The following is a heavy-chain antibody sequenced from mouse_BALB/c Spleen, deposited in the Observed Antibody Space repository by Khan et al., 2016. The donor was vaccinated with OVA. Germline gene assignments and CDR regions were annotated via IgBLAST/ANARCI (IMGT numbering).Heavy chain of an antibody. D-gene: IGHD4-1*01. V-gene: IGHV14-3*02. CDR3: APAGTGDYCDY. Sequence: EVQLQESGAELVKPGASVKLSCTASGFNIKDTHMHWVKQRPEQGLEWIGRIDPANDNSKYDPRFQGKATITADTSSNTAYLHLSSLTSEDTAVYYCAPAGTGDYCDYWGQGTTLTVSS. CDR2: IDPANDNS. CDR1: GFNIKDTH. J-gene: IGHJ2*01.